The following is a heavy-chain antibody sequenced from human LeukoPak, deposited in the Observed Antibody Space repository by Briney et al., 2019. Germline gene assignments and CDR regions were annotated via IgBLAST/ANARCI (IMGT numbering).Heavy chain of an antibody. J-gene: IGHJ4*02. V-gene: IGHV4-59*01. CDR1: GGSISSYY. D-gene: IGHD6-13*01. CDR2: IYYSGST. Sequence: SETLSLTCTVSGGSISSYYWSWIRQPPGKGLEWIGYIYYSGSTNYNPSLKSRVTISVDTSKNQFPLKLSSVTAADTAVYYCARESGDSSSHYYFNYWGQGTLVTVSS. CDR3: ARESGDSSSHYYFNY.